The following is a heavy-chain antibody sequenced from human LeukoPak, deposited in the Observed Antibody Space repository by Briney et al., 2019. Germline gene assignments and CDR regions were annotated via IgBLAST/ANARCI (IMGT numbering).Heavy chain of an antibody. J-gene: IGHJ4*02. V-gene: IGHV1-46*01. Sequence: ASVKVSCKASGYIFTNYYMHWVRQAPGQGLEWMGIINPSGGSTSYAQKFQGRVTMTRDTSTSTVYMELSSLRSEDTAVYYCASLQSSGPYYFDYWGQGTLVTVSS. D-gene: IGHD3-22*01. CDR2: INPSGGST. CDR3: ASLQSSGPYYFDY. CDR1: GYIFTNYY.